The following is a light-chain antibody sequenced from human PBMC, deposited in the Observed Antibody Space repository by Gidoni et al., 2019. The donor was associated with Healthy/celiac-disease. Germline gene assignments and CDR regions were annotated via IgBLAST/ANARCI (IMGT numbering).Light chain of an antibody. Sequence: EIVLTQSPGTLSLSPGERATHSCRASQSVSSSYLAWYQQKPGQAPRLLIVGASNSATGIPDRFSGCGTDTNFTLTIVKLEPVGVALYYCRQYGSSPLTFGAGTKVEIK. J-gene: IGKJ4*01. V-gene: IGKV3-20*01. CDR1: QSVSSSY. CDR2: GAS. CDR3: RQYGSSPLT.